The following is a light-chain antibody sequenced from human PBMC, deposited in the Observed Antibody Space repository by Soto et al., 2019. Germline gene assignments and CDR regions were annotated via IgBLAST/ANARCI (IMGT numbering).Light chain of an antibody. CDR3: QSYASSLSCVV. CDR2: GDS. J-gene: IGLJ2*01. V-gene: IGLV1-40*01. CDR1: SSDIGAGYD. Sequence: QSVLTQPPSVSGAPGQRVTISCTGSSSDIGAGYDVHWYQQLPGKAPKLLIYGDSNRPSGVPDRFSGSKSGTSASLAITGLQAEDEADYYCQSYASSLSCVVFGGGTKLTVL.